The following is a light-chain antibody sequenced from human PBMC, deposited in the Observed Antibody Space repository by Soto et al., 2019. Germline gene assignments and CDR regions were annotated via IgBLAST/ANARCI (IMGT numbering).Light chain of an antibody. CDR1: QSLLYSTNNANY. CDR3: QQYYGLTPYS. V-gene: IGKV4-1*01. J-gene: IGKJ2*03. Sequence: DIVMTQSPDSLAVSPGERATINCKSSQSLLYSTNNANYLAWYQQKPGEPPKLLISAASTRESGVPDRFSGGGSGTDFALAISSLQAEDVAVYYCQQYYGLTPYSFGQGTKLEIK. CDR2: AAS.